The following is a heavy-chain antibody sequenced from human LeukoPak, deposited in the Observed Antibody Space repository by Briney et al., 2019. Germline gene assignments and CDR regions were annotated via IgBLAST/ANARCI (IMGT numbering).Heavy chain of an antibody. J-gene: IGHJ6*03. CDR2: IIPIFGTA. D-gene: IGHD1-26*01. CDR1: GGTFSSYA. Sequence: SVKASCKASGGTFSSYAISWVRQAPGQGLEWMGGIIPIFGTANYAQKFQGRVTITTDESTSTAYMELSSLRSEDTAVYYCARCSGSYSGYYYYYMDVWGKGTTVTVSS. CDR3: ARCSGSYSGYYYYYMDV. V-gene: IGHV1-69*05.